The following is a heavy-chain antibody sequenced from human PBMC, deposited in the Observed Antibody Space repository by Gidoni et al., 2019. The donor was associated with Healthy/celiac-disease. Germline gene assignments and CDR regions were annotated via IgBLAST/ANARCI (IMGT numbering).Heavy chain of an antibody. J-gene: IGHJ4*02. CDR2: IYYSGST. D-gene: IGHD6-13*01. CDR1: GGSISSSSYY. Sequence: QLQLQESGPGLVKPSETLSLTCTVSGGSISSSSYYWGWIRQPPGKGLEWIGSIYYSGSTYYNPSLKSRVTISVDTSKNQFSLKLSSVTAADTAVYYCARRERAAAGTNDYWGQGTLVTVSS. V-gene: IGHV4-39*01. CDR3: ARRERAAAGTNDY.